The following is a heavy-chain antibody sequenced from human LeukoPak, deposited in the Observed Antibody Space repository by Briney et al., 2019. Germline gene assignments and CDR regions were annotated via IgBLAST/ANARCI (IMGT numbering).Heavy chain of an antibody. J-gene: IGHJ4*02. CDR3: ARAPQGTSNQVDDY. D-gene: IGHD1-7*01. CDR1: GFTFSSYA. CDR2: ISYDGSNE. V-gene: IGHV3-30-3*01. Sequence: GGSLRLSCAASGFTFSSYAMHWVRQAPGKGLEWVALISYDGSNEYYADSVKGRFTISRDKSKSTLYLQVNSLRPEDTAVYYCARAPQGTSNQVDDYWGQGTLVTVSS.